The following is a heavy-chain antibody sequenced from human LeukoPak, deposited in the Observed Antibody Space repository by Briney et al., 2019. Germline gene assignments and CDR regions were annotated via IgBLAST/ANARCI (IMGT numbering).Heavy chain of an antibody. D-gene: IGHD1-26*01. CDR3: ARSLLVGATTTPADY. V-gene: IGHV3-64*01. CDR2: ISSNGGST. Sequence: PGGSLRLSCAASGFTFSSYAMHWVRQAPGKGLEYVSAISSNGGSTYYANSVKGGFTISRDNSKNTLYLQMGSLRAEDMAVYYCARSLLVGATTTPADYWGQGTLVTVSS. J-gene: IGHJ4*02. CDR1: GFTFSSYA.